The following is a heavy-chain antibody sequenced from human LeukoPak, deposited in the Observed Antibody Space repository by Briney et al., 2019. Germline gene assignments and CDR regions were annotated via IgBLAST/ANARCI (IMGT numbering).Heavy chain of an antibody. CDR1: GGSISSYY. CDR3: ASLYSSGWADY. V-gene: IGHV4-59*12. J-gene: IGHJ4*02. D-gene: IGHD6-19*01. CDR2: IYYSGST. Sequence: SETLSLTCTVSGGSISSYYWSWIRQPPGKGLEWIGYIYYSGSTNYNPSLKSRVTISVDTSKNQFSLKLSSVTAADTAVYYCASLYSSGWADYWGQGTLVTVSS.